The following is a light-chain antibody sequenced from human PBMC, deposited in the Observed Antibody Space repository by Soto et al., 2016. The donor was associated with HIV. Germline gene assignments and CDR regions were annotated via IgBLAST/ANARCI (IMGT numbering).Light chain of an antibody. J-gene: IGKJ1*01. CDR1: QSISKY. Sequence: DIQLTQSPSSLSASVGDRVTITCRSSQSISKYLAWYQQKPGKVPKLLIYAASTLQSGVPSRFSGSGSGTDFTLTISSLQPEDVATYYCQKYNSAPRTFGQGTKVEIK. V-gene: IGKV1-27*01. CDR3: QKYNSAPRT. CDR2: AAS.